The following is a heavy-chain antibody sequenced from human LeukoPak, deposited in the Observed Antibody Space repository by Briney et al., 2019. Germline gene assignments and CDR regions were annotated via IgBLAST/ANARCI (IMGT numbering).Heavy chain of an antibody. V-gene: IGHV1-2*02. Sequence: GASVKVSCKASGYTFTGYYMHWVRQAPGQGLEWMGWINPNSGGTNYAQKFQGRVTMTRDTSVSTAYMELSRLRSDDTAVYYCARVVGRDGYNFLDYWGQGTLVTVSS. CDR3: ARVVGRDGYNFLDY. D-gene: IGHD5-24*01. CDR2: INPNSGGT. J-gene: IGHJ4*02. CDR1: GYTFTGYY.